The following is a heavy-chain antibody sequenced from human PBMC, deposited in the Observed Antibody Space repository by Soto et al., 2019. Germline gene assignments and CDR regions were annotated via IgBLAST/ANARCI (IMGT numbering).Heavy chain of an antibody. V-gene: IGHV3-21*01. Sequence: PGGSLRLSCAASGFTFSSYTMNWVRQAPGKGLEWVSSISSSSSYIYYADSVKGRFTISRDNAKNSLYLQMNGLRAEDTAVYYCARDDEAQYYFDYWGQGTLVTVSS. CDR3: ARDDEAQYYFDY. CDR2: ISSSSSYI. CDR1: GFTFSSYT. J-gene: IGHJ4*02.